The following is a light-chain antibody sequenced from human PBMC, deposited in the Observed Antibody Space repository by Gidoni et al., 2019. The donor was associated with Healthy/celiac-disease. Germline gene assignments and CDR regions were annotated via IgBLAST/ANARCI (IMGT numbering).Light chain of an antibody. Sequence: DIQMTQSPSSLSASVGDRVTITCRASQSISSYLNWYQQKPGKAPKLLNYAASSLQSGVPSRFSGSGSGTDFTLTISSLQPEDFATYYCQQSYSTPSFXQXTKVEIK. CDR1: QSISSY. J-gene: IGKJ1*01. CDR2: AAS. CDR3: QQSYSTPS. V-gene: IGKV1-39*01.